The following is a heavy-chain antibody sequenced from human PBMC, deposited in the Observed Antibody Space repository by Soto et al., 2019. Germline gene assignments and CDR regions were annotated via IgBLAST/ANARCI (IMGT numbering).Heavy chain of an antibody. V-gene: IGHV6-1*01. CDR3: ARDYGYSSGWYESYYYYGMDV. J-gene: IGHJ6*02. CDR2: TYYRSKWYN. CDR1: GDSVSSNSAA. Sequence: PSQTLSLTCVISGDSVSSNSAAWNWIRQSPSRGLEWLGRTYYRSKWYNDYAVSVKSRITINPDTSKNQFSLQLNSVTPEDTAVYYCARDYGYSSGWYESYYYYGMDVWGQGTTVTVSS. D-gene: IGHD6-19*01.